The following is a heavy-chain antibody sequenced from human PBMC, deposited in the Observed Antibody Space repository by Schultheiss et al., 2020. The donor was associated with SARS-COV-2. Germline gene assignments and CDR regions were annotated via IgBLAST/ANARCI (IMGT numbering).Heavy chain of an antibody. V-gene: IGHV3-48*04. Sequence: GGSLRLSCAASGFTFSNAWMNWVRQAPGKGLEWVSYISSSGSTIYYADSVKGRFTISRDNAKNSLYLQMNSLRAEDTAVYYCARGRQLPVYWGQGTLVTVSS. CDR3: ARGRQLPVY. J-gene: IGHJ4*02. D-gene: IGHD6-6*01. CDR2: ISSSGSTI. CDR1: GFTFSNAW.